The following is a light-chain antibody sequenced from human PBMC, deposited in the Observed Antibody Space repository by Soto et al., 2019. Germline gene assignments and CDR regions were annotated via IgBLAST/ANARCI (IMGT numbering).Light chain of an antibody. CDR2: KVS. CDR1: QSLVYSDGNTY. J-gene: IGKJ5*01. Sequence: DVEMTQSPLSLPVTLGQPASISCRSSQSLVYSDGNTYLNWFQQRPGQSPRRLIYKVSNRDSGVPDRFSGSGSGTDFTLKISRVEAEDVGVYYCMQDTHWPPITFGQGTRLEI. V-gene: IGKV2-30*01. CDR3: MQDTHWPPIT.